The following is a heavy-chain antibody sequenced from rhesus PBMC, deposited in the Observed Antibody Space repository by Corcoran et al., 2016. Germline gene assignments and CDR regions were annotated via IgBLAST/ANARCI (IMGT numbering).Heavy chain of an antibody. V-gene: IGHV2-174*01. J-gene: IGHJ4*01. CDR1: GFSLTTSGMG. CDR3: ARDWSDYYDNFDF. CDR2: IYWDDAK. D-gene: IGHD3-22*01. Sequence: QVTLKESGPALVKPTQTLTLTCTFSGFSLTTSGMGVGWIRQPPGKALEWLALIYWDDAKRYSTSLKCRLTISKDTSKNQVVLTMANMDPVDTATYYCARDWSDYYDNFDFWGQGVLVTVSS.